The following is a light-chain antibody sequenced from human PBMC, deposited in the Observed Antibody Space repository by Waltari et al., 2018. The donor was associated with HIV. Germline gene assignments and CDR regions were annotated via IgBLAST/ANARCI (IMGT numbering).Light chain of an antibody. CDR3: QQYFSVPYT. V-gene: IGKV4-1*01. Sequence: DVVMTQSPDSLAVSLGERATLNCKSNQSLFYTSDNKNFLAWYQQKAGQRPRLLIYWSSTRASGVPDRFSGSGSETYFTLTITSLQAEDVAIYFCQQYFSVPYTFGQGTKLEIK. CDR2: WSS. CDR1: QSLFYTSDNKNF. J-gene: IGKJ2*01.